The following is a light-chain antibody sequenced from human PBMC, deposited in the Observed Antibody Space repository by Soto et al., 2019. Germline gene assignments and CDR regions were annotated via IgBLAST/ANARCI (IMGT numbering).Light chain of an antibody. J-gene: IGKJ3*01. CDR1: QDISKY. CDR3: QQYHSLPFT. Sequence: DIQMTQSPSSLSASVGDRITITCQASQDISKYLIWYQQTPGKAPKFLIYEVSNLERGVPSRFSGSGSGTDFTFTINSLQPEDIATYYCQQYHSLPFTFGPGTKLDIQ. CDR2: EVS. V-gene: IGKV1-33*01.